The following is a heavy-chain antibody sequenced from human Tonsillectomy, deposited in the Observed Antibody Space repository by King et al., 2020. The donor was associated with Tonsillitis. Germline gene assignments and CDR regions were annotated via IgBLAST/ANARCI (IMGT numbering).Heavy chain of an antibody. Sequence: VQLVESVGGLVQPGGSLRLSCAASGFTFSNYAMTWVRQAPGKGLEWVSVIYYGGSSTYYADSVKGRFTISRDNTKNTLYLQMNSLRAEDTAVYYCAKVFYYGLDVWGQGTTVTVSS. CDR3: AKVFYYGLDV. J-gene: IGHJ6*02. CDR2: IYYGGSST. V-gene: IGHV3-23*03. CDR1: GFTFSNYA.